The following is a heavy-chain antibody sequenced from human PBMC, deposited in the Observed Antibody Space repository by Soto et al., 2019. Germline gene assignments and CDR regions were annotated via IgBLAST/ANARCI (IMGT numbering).Heavy chain of an antibody. CDR1: GASVGSGSFY. Sequence: LSLTCTVSGASVGSGSFYWSWIRQPPGKGLEWIGYVFFSGSTNYNPSLKSRVTISIDTSKNQFSLKLISVTAADTAVYYCARVSTYYFDSSGSYTSDYWGQGTLVTVSS. CDR2: VFFSGST. J-gene: IGHJ4*02. D-gene: IGHD3-22*01. V-gene: IGHV4-61*01. CDR3: ARVSTYYFDSSGSYTSDY.